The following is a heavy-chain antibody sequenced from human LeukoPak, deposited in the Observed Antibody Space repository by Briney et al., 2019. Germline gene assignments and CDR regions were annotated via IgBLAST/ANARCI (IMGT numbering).Heavy chain of an antibody. D-gene: IGHD7-27*01. CDR2: IKKDGSET. CDR3: ARDSGDRPRAVGYYFDY. CDR1: GFTFSNYW. J-gene: IGHJ4*02. Sequence: QPEGSLRLSCAASGFTFSNYWMSWVRLAPGRGLEWVANIKKDGSETYYVDSVKGRFTISRDNAKNSLYLQMNSLRAEDTAVYYCARDSGDRPRAVGYYFDYWGQGSPVTVSS. V-gene: IGHV3-7*01.